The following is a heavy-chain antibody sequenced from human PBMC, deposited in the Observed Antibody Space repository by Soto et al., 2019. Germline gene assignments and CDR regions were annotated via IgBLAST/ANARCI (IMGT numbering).Heavy chain of an antibody. CDR3: TTDSTWIQLWFLDY. CDR2: IKSKTDGGTT. V-gene: IGHV3-15*01. J-gene: IGHJ4*02. CDR1: GFTFSNAW. Sequence: GGSLRLSCAASGFTFSNAWMSWVRQAPGKGLEWVGRIKSKTDGGTTDYAAPVKGRFTISRDDSKNTLYLQMNSLKTEDTAVYYCTTDSTWIQLWFLDYWGQGTLVTVSS. D-gene: IGHD5-18*01.